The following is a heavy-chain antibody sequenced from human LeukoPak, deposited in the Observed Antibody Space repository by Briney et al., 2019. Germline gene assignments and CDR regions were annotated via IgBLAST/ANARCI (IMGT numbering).Heavy chain of an antibody. CDR1: GGSFSGYY. CDR2: INHSGST. D-gene: IGHD2-2*01. J-gene: IGHJ2*01. Sequence: SETLSLTCAVYGGSFSGYYWSWIRQPPGKGLEWIGEINHSGSTNYNPSLKSRVTISVDTSKNQFSLKLSSVAAADTAVYYCARVPGYCSSTSCYVVGYNWYFDLWGRGTLVTVSS. CDR3: ARVPGYCSSTSCYVVGYNWYFDL. V-gene: IGHV4-34*01.